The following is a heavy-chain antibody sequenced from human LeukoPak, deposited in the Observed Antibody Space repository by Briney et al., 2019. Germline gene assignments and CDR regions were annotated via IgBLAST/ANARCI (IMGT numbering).Heavy chain of an antibody. CDR3: TRGRVTYGSGSYYTY. CDR1: GFTFGDYA. D-gene: IGHD3-10*01. CDR2: IRSKAYGGTT. V-gene: IGHV3-49*04. J-gene: IGHJ4*02. Sequence: GGSLRLSCTASGFTFGDYAMSWVHQAPGKGLEWVGFIRSKAYGGTTEYAASVKGRFTISRDDSKSIAYLQMNSLKTEDTAVYYCTRGRVTYGSGSYYTYWGQGTLVTVSS.